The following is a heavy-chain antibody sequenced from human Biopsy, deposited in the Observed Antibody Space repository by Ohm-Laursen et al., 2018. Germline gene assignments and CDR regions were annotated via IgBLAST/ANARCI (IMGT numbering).Heavy chain of an antibody. CDR3: ARDLRRSAREGGMDV. Sequence: SLRLSCTASGFTFSSYSMNWVRQAPGKGLEWVSYISKTSSHIYDADSVEGRFTVARDNAKNSLYLQLNSLRAEDTAVYYYARDLRRSAREGGMDVWGQGTTVTVSS. CDR2: ISKTSSHI. V-gene: IGHV3-21*01. J-gene: IGHJ6*02. CDR1: GFTFSSYS. D-gene: IGHD6-6*01.